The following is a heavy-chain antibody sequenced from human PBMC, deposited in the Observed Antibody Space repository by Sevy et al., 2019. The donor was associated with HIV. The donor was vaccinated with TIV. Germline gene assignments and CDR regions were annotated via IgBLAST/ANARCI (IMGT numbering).Heavy chain of an antibody. CDR3: ASPLSSSARYFQH. D-gene: IGHD6-6*01. Sequence: GESLKISCKGSGYSFTSYWIGWVRQMPGKGLEWMGIIYPGDSDTRYSPSFQGQVTISADKSISTAYLQWSSLKASATAMYYCASPLSSSARYFQHWGQGTLVTVSS. J-gene: IGHJ1*01. CDR2: IYPGDSDT. V-gene: IGHV5-51*01. CDR1: GYSFTSYW.